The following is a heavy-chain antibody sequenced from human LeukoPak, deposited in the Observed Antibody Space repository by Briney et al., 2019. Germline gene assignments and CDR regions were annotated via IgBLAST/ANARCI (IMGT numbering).Heavy chain of an antibody. V-gene: IGHV4-59*01. Sequence: SVPLSLTCTVPGGSISSYYWSCIRQPPGVALEWIRYIYYSGRTSYNTSLKSRVTISVETSKNQFSLKLSSVTAADTAVYYCARDGGRDYGDYWLLDCWGQGSLVTVSS. CDR1: GGSISSYY. D-gene: IGHD4-17*01. CDR2: IYYSGRT. CDR3: ARDGGRDYGDYWLLDC. J-gene: IGHJ4*02.